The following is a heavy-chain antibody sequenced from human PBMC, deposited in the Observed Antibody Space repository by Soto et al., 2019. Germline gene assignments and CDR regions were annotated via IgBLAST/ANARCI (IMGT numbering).Heavy chain of an antibody. CDR1: GFTFTSYA. J-gene: IGHJ4*02. V-gene: IGHV3-23*01. Sequence: EVQLLESGGDLVQPGGSLRLSCAASGFTFTSYAMSWIRQAPGKGLEWVSAITGGGDNTYYADSVKGRFTFSRDNSKNALYLQMNSLRDEDTAFYYGTQHGGSRDWLTVNWGQGTLVTVSS. CDR2: ITGGGDNT. D-gene: IGHD3-9*01. CDR3: TQHGGSRDWLTVN.